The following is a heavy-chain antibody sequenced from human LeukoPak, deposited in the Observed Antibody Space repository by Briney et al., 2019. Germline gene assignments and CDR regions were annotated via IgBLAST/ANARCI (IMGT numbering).Heavy chain of an antibody. J-gene: IGHJ5*02. CDR1: GGTFTSYA. CDR2: IIPIFGTA. Sequence: ASVKVSCKASGGTFTSYAISWVRQAPGQGIEWMGGIIPIFGTANYAQKFQGRVTITTDEYKGTDYMELRSQRSEDTAVYYCARAGKQLVIPPSSLFDPWGQGTLVTVSS. D-gene: IGHD6-6*01. V-gene: IGHV1-69*05. CDR3: ARAGKQLVIPPSSLFDP.